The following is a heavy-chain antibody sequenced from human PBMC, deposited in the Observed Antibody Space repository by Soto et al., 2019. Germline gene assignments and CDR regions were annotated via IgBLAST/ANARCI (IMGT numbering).Heavy chain of an antibody. D-gene: IGHD2-8*01. CDR1: GNNFTSYW. CDR3: ARHTGVGPIPFVY. V-gene: IGHV5-10-1*01. J-gene: IGHJ4*02. Sequence: ESLKISCQVFGNNFTSYWITWVRHMPGKGLEWMGRLAPSNSFTDYSPSLECHVILSVDLXVSTAYLHWSGLKASDTAVYYCARHTGVGPIPFVYWGQGT. CDR2: LAPSNSFT.